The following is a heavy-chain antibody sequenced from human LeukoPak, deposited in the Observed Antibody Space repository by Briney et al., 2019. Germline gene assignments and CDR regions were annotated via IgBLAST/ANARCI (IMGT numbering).Heavy chain of an antibody. CDR3: ARDEQWLVHIDY. CDR2: ISHSGGTT. J-gene: IGHJ4*02. CDR1: GFTFNGYV. V-gene: IGHV3-23*01. D-gene: IGHD6-19*01. Sequence: GGSLRLSCAASGFTFNGYVMYWVRQAPGKGLEWVSGISHSGGTTYYAESVKGRFTISRDNSRNTVFLQMDSLRAEDTAVYYCARDEQWLVHIDYWGQGTLVTVSS.